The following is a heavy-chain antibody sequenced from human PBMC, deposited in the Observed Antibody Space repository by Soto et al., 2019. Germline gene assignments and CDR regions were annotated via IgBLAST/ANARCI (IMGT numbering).Heavy chain of an antibody. CDR1: GYTFTSYG. V-gene: IGHV1-18*01. J-gene: IGHJ4*02. CDR3: ARIPFLYYDSSGYYFELFYFFDY. D-gene: IGHD3-22*01. Sequence: ASVKVSCKASGYTFTSYGISWVRQAPGQGLEWMGWISAYNGNTNYAQKLQGRVTMTTDTSTSTAYMELRSLRSDDTAVYYCARIPFLYYDSSGYYFELFYFFDYWGQGALVTVSS. CDR2: ISAYNGNT.